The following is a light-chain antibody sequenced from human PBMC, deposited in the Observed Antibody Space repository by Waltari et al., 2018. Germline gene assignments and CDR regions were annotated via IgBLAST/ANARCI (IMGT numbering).Light chain of an antibody. Sequence: EIVMTQSPAALSVSPGERATLSCKTSQYISINLVWYQQTPGQAPRVIIHGASTRATGIPTRFSGSGSGTDFTLTISSLQSEDFALYYCQQYNNWPPTFGQGTKVEVK. J-gene: IGKJ1*01. CDR2: GAS. CDR1: QYISIN. V-gene: IGKV3-15*01. CDR3: QQYNNWPPT.